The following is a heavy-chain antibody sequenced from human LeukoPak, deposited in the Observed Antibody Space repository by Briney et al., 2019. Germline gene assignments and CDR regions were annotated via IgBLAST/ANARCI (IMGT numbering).Heavy chain of an antibody. CDR2: INHSGST. D-gene: IGHD3-9*01. J-gene: IGHJ6*02. CDR3: ARGLDDDILTGSGGMDV. CDR1: DGSFSGYY. Sequence: SETLSLTCAVYDGSFSGYYWSWIRQPPGKGLEWIGEINHSGSTNYNPSLKSRVTISVDTSKNQFSPKLSSVTAADTAVYYCARGLDDDILTGSGGMDVWGQGTTVTVSS. V-gene: IGHV4-34*01.